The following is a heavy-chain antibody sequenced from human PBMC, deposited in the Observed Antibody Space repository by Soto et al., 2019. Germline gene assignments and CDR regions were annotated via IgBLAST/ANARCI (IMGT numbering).Heavy chain of an antibody. J-gene: IGHJ4*02. V-gene: IGHV4-30-2*01. CDR3: ARSYVVGATVDY. Sequence: PSETLSLTCAVSGGSISSGGYSWSWIRQPPGKGLEWIGYIYHSGSTYYNPSLKSRVTISVDTSRNQFSLTLSSVTAADTAVYYCARSYVVGATVDYWGQGTLVTVSS. D-gene: IGHD1-26*01. CDR1: GGSISSGGYS. CDR2: IYHSGST.